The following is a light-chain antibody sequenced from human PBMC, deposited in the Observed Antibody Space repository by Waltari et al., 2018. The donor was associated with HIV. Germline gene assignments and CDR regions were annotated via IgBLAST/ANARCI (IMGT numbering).Light chain of an antibody. CDR1: QSILYSTNNKNY. Sequence: DIVMIQSPDSLALSLGERATINCKSNQSILYSTNNKNYLTWYQQKTGPPPKLLIYWASTRESGVPDRFSGSGSGTDFTLTINSLQAEDVAVYYCQQYYSTPWTFGQGTKVEIK. V-gene: IGKV4-1*01. J-gene: IGKJ1*01. CDR3: QQYYSTPWT. CDR2: WAS.